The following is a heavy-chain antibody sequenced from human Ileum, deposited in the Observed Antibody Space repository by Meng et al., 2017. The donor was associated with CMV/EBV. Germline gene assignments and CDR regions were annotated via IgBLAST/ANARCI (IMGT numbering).Heavy chain of an antibody. J-gene: IGHJ4*02. V-gene: IGHV4-61*02. CDR3: AIYYGGVGGRGY. CDR1: GDSISSDNYH. CDR2: RHKNGND. Sequence: QLPLQESGPALVNPSQTLSLTCGVSGDSISSDNYHWSWIRQPAGKGLEWIGQRHKNGNDNYNASLKSRVTISIDTSKNQFSLTLTSVTAADTAVYYCAIYYGGVGGRGYWAQGTLVTVSS. D-gene: IGHD2-21*01.